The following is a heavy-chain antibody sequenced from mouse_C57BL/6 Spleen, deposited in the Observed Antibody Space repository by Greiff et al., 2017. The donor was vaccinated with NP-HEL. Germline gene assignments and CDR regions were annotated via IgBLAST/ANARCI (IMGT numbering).Heavy chain of an antibody. CDR3: ATQLGGGYFDY. D-gene: IGHD4-1*02. CDR1: GYAFSSSW. J-gene: IGHJ2*01. Sequence: QVQLQQSGPELVKPGASVKISCKASGYAFSSSWMNWVKQRPGKGLEWIGRIYPGDGDTNYNGKFKGKATLTADKSSSTAYMQLSSLTSEDSAVYFCATQLGGGYFDYWGQGTTLTVSS. V-gene: IGHV1-82*01. CDR2: IYPGDGDT.